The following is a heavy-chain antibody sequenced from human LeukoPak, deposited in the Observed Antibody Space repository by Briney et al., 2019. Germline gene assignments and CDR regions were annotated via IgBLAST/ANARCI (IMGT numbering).Heavy chain of an antibody. CDR2: ISANSGNT. V-gene: IGHV1-18*01. CDR1: GHAFTSYG. Sequence: GASVKVSCTASGHAFTSYGITWVRQAPGQGLEWMGWISANSGNTDYTQNLQGRVTMTTDTSTSTAYMELRSLRSDDTAVYYCARDYVATGSYSSGERVYWGQGTLVTVSS. CDR3: ARDYVATGSYSSGERVY. J-gene: IGHJ4*02. D-gene: IGHD1-26*01.